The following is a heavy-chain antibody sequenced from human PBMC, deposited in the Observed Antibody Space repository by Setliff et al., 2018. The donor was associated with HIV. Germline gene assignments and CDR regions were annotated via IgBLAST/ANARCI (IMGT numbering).Heavy chain of an antibody. J-gene: IGHJ5*01. CDR3: ARHYFDSNSYYRPPFDS. V-gene: IGHV1-69*10. CDR2: ITPVRGLA. D-gene: IGHD3-22*01. Sequence: GASVKVSCKASGGTFNTHAFSWVQQAPGQGLEWMGGITPVRGLANYARNFQGRVSITADTSTNTAYLEVVSLRSEDTAIYYCARHYFDSNSYYRPPFDSWGQGTPVTVSS. CDR1: GGTFNTHA.